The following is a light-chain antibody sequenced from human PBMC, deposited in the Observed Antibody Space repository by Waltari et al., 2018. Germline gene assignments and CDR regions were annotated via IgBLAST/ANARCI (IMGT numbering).Light chain of an antibody. CDR3: QQYNNWPLT. CDR2: GAS. CDR1: QSVSSN. V-gene: IGKV3-15*01. Sequence: EIVMTQSPSTLSVSPGERATLSCRASQSVSSNLAWYQQNPGQAPRILIYGASTRATGIPARFSGSGSGTEFTLTISSLQSEDFAVYYCQQYNNWPLTFGQGTRLEIK. J-gene: IGKJ5*01.